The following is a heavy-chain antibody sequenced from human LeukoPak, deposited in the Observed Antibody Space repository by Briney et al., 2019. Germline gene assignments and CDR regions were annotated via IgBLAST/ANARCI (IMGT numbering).Heavy chain of an antibody. Sequence: ASVKVSCKASGFTFTGYYMHWVRQAPGQGPEWMGWINPNSGGTNYAQKFQGRVTMTRDTSISTAYMELSRLRSDDTAVYYCARAPPYYYGSVITDYWGQGTLVTVSS. CDR1: GFTFTGYY. V-gene: IGHV1-2*02. CDR2: INPNSGGT. J-gene: IGHJ4*02. CDR3: ARAPPYYYGSVITDY. D-gene: IGHD3-10*01.